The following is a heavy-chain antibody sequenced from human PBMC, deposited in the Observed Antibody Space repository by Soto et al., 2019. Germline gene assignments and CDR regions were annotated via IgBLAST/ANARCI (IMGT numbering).Heavy chain of an antibody. CDR3: ARDSYSSSWFSRKNYYYGMDV. V-gene: IGHV1-18*01. CDR1: GYTFTSYG. J-gene: IGHJ6*02. Sequence: ASVKVSCKASGYTFTSYGISWVRQAPGQGLEWMGWISAYNGNTNYAQKLQGRVTMTTDTSTSTAYMEPRSLRSDDTAVYYCARDSYSSSWFSRKNYYYGMDVWGQGTTVTVSS. D-gene: IGHD6-13*01. CDR2: ISAYNGNT.